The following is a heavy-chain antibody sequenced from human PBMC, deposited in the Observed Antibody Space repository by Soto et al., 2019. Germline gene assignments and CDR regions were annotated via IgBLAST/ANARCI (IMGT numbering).Heavy chain of an antibody. D-gene: IGHD3-16*01. CDR3: GGGGFGGRPYYYYGMDV. V-gene: IGHV1-2*02. Sequence: QVQLVQSGAEVKKPGASVKVSCKASGYTFTGYYMHWVRQAPGQGLEWMGWINPNSGGTNYAQKFQGRVTMTRDTSISKAYMGLSRLRSDDTAVYYWGGGGFGGRPYYYYGMDVWGQGTTVTVSS. J-gene: IGHJ6*02. CDR1: GYTFTGYY. CDR2: INPNSGGT.